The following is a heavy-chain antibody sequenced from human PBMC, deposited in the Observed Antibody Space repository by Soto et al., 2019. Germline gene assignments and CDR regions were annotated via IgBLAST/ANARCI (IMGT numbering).Heavy chain of an antibody. CDR1: GFSLSTSGVG. V-gene: IGHV2-5*02. J-gene: IGHJ4*02. CDR2: LYWDDDK. CDR3: THSHLSSRCLVLFDY. Sequence: ITLKESGPPLVKPTQTLTLTCTFSGFSLSTSGVGVGWIRQPPGKALAWLALLYWDDDKRYSPSLKSRLTLTKDNSKNQQVLTTTNLDPVDTATYDRTHSHLSSRCLVLFDYWGQGTLVTVSS. D-gene: IGHD6-19*01.